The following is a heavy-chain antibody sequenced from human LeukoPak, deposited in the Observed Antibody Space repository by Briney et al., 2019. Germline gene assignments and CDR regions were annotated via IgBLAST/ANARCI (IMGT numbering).Heavy chain of an antibody. CDR1: GFTFSSYS. CDR2: ISSSSSYI. V-gene: IGHV3-21*01. CDR3: ARVGGSGTRIDY. Sequence: GGSLRLSCAASGFTFSSYSMNWVRQAPGRGLEWVSSISSSSSYIYYADSVKGRFTISRDNAKNSLYLQMNSLRAEDTAVYYCARVGGSGTRIDYWGQGTLVTVSS. D-gene: IGHD3-10*01. J-gene: IGHJ4*02.